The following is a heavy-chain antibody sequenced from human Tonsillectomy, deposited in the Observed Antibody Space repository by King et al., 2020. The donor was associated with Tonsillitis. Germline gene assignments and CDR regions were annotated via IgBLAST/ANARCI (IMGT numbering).Heavy chain of an antibody. Sequence: QLVQSGAEVKKPGASVKVSCKASGYTFTSYYMHWVRQAPGQGLEWMGIISPSGGSTSYAQKFQGRVTMTRDTSTSTVYMELSSLRSEDTAVYYCARDPYYYDSSGYYAKYYFDYWGQGTLVTVSS. CDR3: ARDPYYYDSSGYYAKYYFDY. D-gene: IGHD3-22*01. J-gene: IGHJ4*02. CDR1: GYTFTSYY. V-gene: IGHV1-46*01. CDR2: ISPSGGST.